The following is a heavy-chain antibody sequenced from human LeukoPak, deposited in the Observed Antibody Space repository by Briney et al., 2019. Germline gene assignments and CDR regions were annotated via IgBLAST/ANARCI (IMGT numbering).Heavy chain of an antibody. CDR3: ARHAYSSGEIYYYYYYMDV. CDR2: IYYSGST. V-gene: IGHV4-39*01. Sequence: SETLSLTCTVSGGSISSSSYYWGWIRQPPGKGLEWIGSIYYSGSTYYNPSLKSRVTISVDTSKNQFSLKLSSVTAADMAVYYCARHAYSSGEIYYYYYYMDVWGKGTTVTISS. CDR1: GGSISSSSYY. J-gene: IGHJ6*03. D-gene: IGHD6-19*01.